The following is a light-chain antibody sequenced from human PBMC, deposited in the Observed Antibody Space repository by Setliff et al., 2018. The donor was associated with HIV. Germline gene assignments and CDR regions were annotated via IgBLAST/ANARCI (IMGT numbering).Light chain of an antibody. CDR2: DNN. Sequence: QSALTQPPSVSGAPGQRVTISCTGSSSNIGAGYDVHWYQRLPGTAPKLLIYDNNKRPSGIPDRFSGSKSGTSATLGITGLQTGDEADYYCGTWDSSLSAYVFGTGTKVTVL. CDR1: SSNIGAGYD. CDR3: GTWDSSLSAYV. V-gene: IGLV1-51*01. J-gene: IGLJ1*01.